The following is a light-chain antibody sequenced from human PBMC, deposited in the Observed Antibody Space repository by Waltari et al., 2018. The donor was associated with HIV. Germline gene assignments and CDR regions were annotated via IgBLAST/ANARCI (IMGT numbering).Light chain of an antibody. V-gene: IGLV2-11*01. CDR1: SGALAGSSF. Sequence: QSALTQPRSVSGSPGQSVTLSCTGSSGALAGSSFFSWYQQHPGEAPKVVIYDVTKRPSGVPDRFSGSRSGNTASLTISGLQAEDEADYFCCSFVGSYSYVFGTGTKVTVL. J-gene: IGLJ1*01. CDR3: CSFVGSYSYV. CDR2: DVT.